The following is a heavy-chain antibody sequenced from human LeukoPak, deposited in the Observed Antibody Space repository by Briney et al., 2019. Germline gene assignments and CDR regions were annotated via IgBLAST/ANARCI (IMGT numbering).Heavy chain of an antibody. CDR1: GFTVSSNS. D-gene: IGHD4-23*01. Sequence: GGSLRLSCAASGFTVSSNSMSWVRQAPGKGLEWVSVIYSGGSTYYADSVKGRFTISRDNSKNTLYLQMNSLRAEDTAVYYCARSQDYGGNYYYGMDVWGQGTTVTVSS. V-gene: IGHV3-53*01. CDR2: IYSGGST. J-gene: IGHJ6*02. CDR3: ARSQDYGGNYYYGMDV.